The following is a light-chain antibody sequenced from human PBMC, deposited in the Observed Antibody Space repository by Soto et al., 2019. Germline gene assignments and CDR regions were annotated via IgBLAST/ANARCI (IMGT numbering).Light chain of an antibody. CDR1: SSDVGGYNY. Sequence: QSVLTQPPSASGSPGQSVTISCTGTSSDVGGYNYVSWYQQHPDKATTLIIYEVSKRPSGVPDRFSGSKSGNTASLTVSGLQADDEADYYCSSYAGSARILFGGVTKVTVL. V-gene: IGLV2-8*01. J-gene: IGLJ2*01. CDR3: SSYAGSARIL. CDR2: EVS.